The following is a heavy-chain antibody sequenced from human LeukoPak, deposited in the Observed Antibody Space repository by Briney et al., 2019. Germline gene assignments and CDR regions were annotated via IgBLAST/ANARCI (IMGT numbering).Heavy chain of an antibody. Sequence: GRSLRLSCAASGFTFSSYDMHWVRQTPGKGLEWVSAIGTAGDTYYPGSVKGRFTISRENVKNSLYLQMNSLRAGDTAVYYCAREAVPGSLDYWGQGTLVTVSS. CDR3: AREAVPGSLDY. D-gene: IGHD2-2*01. V-gene: IGHV3-13*01. CDR1: GFTFSSYD. J-gene: IGHJ4*02. CDR2: IGTAGDT.